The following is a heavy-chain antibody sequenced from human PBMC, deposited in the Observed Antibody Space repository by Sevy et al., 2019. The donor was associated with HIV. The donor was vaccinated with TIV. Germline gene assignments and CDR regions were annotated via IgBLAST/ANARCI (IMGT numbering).Heavy chain of an antibody. J-gene: IGHJ4*02. Sequence: GGSLRLSCAVSGFTFNIYGMHWVRQAPGKGLEWVAIIWYDGSNKYYGDSVKGRFTISRDNSKNTLYLQMNSLRAEDTAVYYCASLFDYWGQGTLVTVSS. CDR3: ASLFDY. V-gene: IGHV3-33*01. CDR2: IWYDGSNK. CDR1: GFTFNIYG.